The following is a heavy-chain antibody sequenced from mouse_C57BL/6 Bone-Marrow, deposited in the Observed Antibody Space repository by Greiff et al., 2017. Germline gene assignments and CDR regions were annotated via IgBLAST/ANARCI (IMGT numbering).Heavy chain of an antibody. J-gene: IGHJ2*01. CDR3: ARQYGSSPYYFDY. D-gene: IGHD1-1*01. CDR2: ISSGGSYT. Sequence: VQLKESGGDLVKPGGSLKLSCAASGFTFSSYGMSWVRQTPDKRLEWVATISSGGSYTYYPDSVKGRFTISRDNAKNTLYLQMSSLKSEDTAMYYWARQYGSSPYYFDYWGQGTTLTASS. CDR1: GFTFSSYG. V-gene: IGHV5-6*01.